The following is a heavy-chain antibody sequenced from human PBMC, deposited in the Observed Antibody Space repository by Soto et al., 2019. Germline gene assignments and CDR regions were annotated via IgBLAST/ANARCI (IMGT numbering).Heavy chain of an antibody. Sequence: GGSLRLSCAASGFTFDDYAMHWVRQAPGKGLEWVSGISWNSGSIGYADSVKGRFTISRDNAKNSLYLQMNSLRAEDTALYYCAKVHGGSYDYWGQGTLVTVSS. J-gene: IGHJ4*02. CDR1: GFTFDDYA. CDR2: ISWNSGSI. V-gene: IGHV3-9*01. D-gene: IGHD2-15*01. CDR3: AKVHGGSYDY.